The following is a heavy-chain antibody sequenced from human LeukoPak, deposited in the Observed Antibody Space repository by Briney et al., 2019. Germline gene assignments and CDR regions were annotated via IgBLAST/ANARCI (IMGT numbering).Heavy chain of an antibody. V-gene: IGHV1-18*01. J-gene: IGHJ6*03. Sequence: ASVKVSCKAPGYTFTSYGISWVRQAPGQGLEWMGWISAYNGNTNYAQKLQGRVTMTTDTSTSTAYMELRSLRSDDTAVYYCARSIVVVPAAPPEDYYYMDVWGKGTTVTVSS. CDR2: ISAYNGNT. CDR3: ARSIVVVPAAPPEDYYYMDV. CDR1: GYTFTSYG. D-gene: IGHD2-2*01.